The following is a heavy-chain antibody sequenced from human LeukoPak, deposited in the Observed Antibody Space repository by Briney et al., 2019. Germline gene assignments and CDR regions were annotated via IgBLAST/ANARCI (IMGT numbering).Heavy chain of an antibody. J-gene: IGHJ4*02. Sequence: SETLSLTCVVYGGSFSGYYWSWIRQPPGRGLEWVGEIDHSGSTIYNPSLKSRVTISVDKSITTAYLQRSSLKASDTAMYFCARLTGPSGPVDYWGQGTLVTVSS. CDR1: GGSFSGYY. CDR2: IDHSGST. CDR3: ARLTGPSGPVDY. V-gene: IGHV4-34*10. D-gene: IGHD1-26*01.